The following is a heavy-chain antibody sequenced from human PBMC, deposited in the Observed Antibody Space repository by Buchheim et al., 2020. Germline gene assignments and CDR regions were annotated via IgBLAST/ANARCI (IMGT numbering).Heavy chain of an antibody. CDR2: INHSGST. V-gene: IGHV4-34*01. D-gene: IGHD3-10*01. CDR3: ARGRVTMVRGVRHNWFDP. CDR1: GGSFSGYY. Sequence: QVQLQQWGAGLLKPSETLSLTCAVYGGSFSGYYWSWIRQPPGKGLEWIGEINHSGSTNYNPSLKSRATISVDTSKNQFSLKLSSVTAADTAVYYCARGRVTMVRGVRHNWFDPWGQGTL. J-gene: IGHJ5*02.